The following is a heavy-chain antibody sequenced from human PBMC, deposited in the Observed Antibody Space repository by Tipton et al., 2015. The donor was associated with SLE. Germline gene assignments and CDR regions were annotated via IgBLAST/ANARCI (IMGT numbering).Heavy chain of an antibody. V-gene: IGHV4-61*02. Sequence: TLSLTCTVSGGSISSGSYYWSWIRQPAGKGLEWIGRIYTSGSTSYNPTLKSRVTILVDTSKNQFSLKLTSVTAADTAVYFCAKRGGSYHSSWFDPWGRGTQVTVSS. CDR2: IYTSGST. D-gene: IGHD1-26*01. J-gene: IGHJ5*02. CDR1: GGSISSGSYY. CDR3: AKRGGSYHSSWFDP.